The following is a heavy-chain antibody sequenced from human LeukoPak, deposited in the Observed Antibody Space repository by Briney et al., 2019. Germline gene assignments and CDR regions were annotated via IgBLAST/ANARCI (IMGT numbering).Heavy chain of an antibody. CDR2: VWYDGSNI. D-gene: IGHD1-26*01. J-gene: IGHJ4*02. V-gene: IGHV3-33*01. CDR3: ARGGYSGTYYFDY. Sequence: GGSLRLSCAASGFTFSGYGMHWVRQAPGKGLEWVAVVWYDGSNIQYVDSVKGRFAISRDNSKSTLYLQMNSLTAEDTAVYYCARGGYSGTYYFDYWGQGTLVTVSS. CDR1: GFTFSGYG.